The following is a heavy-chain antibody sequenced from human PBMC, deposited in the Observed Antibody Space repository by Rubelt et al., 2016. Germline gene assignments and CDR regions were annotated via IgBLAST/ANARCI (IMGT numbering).Heavy chain of an antibody. CDR1: GGSISSSSYY. CDR3: ARTTSSWYLY. V-gene: IGHV4-39*01. Sequence: QLQLQESGPGLVKPSETLSLTCTVSGGSISSSSYYWGWIRQPPGKGLEWIGSIYYSGSTYYNPSLNGRGTIPDETSKNRFSLKLGSVTAADTAVYYCARTTSSWYLYWGQGTLVTVSS. J-gene: IGHJ4*02. CDR2: IYYSGST. D-gene: IGHD6-13*01.